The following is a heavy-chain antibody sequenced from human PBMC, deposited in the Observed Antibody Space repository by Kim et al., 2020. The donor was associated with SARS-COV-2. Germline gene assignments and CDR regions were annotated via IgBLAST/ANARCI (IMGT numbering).Heavy chain of an antibody. CDR2: IYYSGST. D-gene: IGHD6-19*01. V-gene: IGHV4-39*07. J-gene: IGHJ5*02. Sequence: SETLSLTCTVSGGSISSSSYYWGWIRQPPGKGLEWIGSIYYSGSTYYNPSLKSRVTISVDTSKNQFSLKLSSVTAADTAVYYCARSGYSSGWYEPKPPSGAWFDPWGQGTLVTVSS. CDR3: ARSGYSSGWYEPKPPSGAWFDP. CDR1: GGSISSSSYY.